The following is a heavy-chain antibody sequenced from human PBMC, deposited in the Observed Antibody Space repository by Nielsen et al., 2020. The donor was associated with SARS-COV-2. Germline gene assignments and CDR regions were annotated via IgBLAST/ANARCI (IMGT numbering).Heavy chain of an antibody. CDR2: IYHSGST. Sequence: SETLSLTCAVSGDSISSSNWWRWVRPPPGPGLEWIGEIYHSGSTNYNPSLKSRVTISVDKSKNQFSLRLISVTAADTAVYYCARLLTNTGNYFRFDPWGQGTLVTVSS. CDR3: ARLLTNTGNYFRFDP. J-gene: IGHJ5*02. CDR1: GDSISSSNW. D-gene: IGHD1-26*01. V-gene: IGHV4-4*02.